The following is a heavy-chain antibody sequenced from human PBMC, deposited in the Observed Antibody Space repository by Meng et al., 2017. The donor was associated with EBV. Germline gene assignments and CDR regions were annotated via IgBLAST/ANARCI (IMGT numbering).Heavy chain of an antibody. CDR3: ASAGIAVAGPDY. CDR1: AYTCTSYD. Sequence: QVPMVESGPDVEEQRAAVKFTGQASAYTCTSYDISWVRQAPGQGLEWIGWINSYNSTKNYAQKLQGRVTMTATSSTSTAYMELSSLRSDATAFYYCASAGIAVAGPDYWGQGTLVTVSS. V-gene: IGHV1-18*01. D-gene: IGHD6-19*01. J-gene: IGHJ4*02. CDR2: INSYNSTK.